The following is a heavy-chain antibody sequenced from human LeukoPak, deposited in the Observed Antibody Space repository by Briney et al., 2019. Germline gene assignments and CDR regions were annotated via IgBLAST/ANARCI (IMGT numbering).Heavy chain of an antibody. J-gene: IGHJ5*02. CDR2: IYYRGST. D-gene: IGHD5-24*01. CDR3: ARDHGHNLDFYWFDP. V-gene: IGHV4-59*12. CDR1: GGSISSYY. Sequence: SETLSLTCTVSGGSISSYYWSWIRQPPGKGLDWIGYIYYRGSTYFNPSLKSRVTISVDTSKNQFSLKLSSVTAADTAVYYCARDHGHNLDFYWFDPWGQGTLVTVSS.